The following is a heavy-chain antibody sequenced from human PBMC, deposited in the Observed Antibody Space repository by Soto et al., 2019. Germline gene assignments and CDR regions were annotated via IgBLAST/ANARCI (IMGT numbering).Heavy chain of an antibody. Sequence: GESLKISCKGSGYSFTGYWIGWVRQMPGKGLEWMGIIYPGDSDTRYSPSFQGQVTISADKSISTAYLQWSSLKASDTAMYYCARHGAIMRGFSYYYGMDIWGQGTTVTVSS. V-gene: IGHV5-51*01. CDR3: ARHGAIMRGFSYYYGMDI. CDR1: GYSFTGYW. D-gene: IGHD1-26*01. CDR2: IYPGDSDT. J-gene: IGHJ6*02.